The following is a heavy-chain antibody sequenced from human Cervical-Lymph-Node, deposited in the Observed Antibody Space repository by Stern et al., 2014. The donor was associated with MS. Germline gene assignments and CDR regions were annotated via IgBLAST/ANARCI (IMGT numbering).Heavy chain of an antibody. V-gene: IGHV1-2*06. D-gene: IGHD1-1*01. CDR3: ATLTHGMLFDN. CDR2: IVPKSGDT. CDR1: GYTFTAYY. J-gene: IGHJ4*02. Sequence: QLVQSGAEVKKPGASVKVSCEASGYTFTAYYMHWVRQAPGQGLEWMGQIVPKSGDTTYAQKFQGRVTMTRDTSISTAYMEVSSLRSDDTAVYYCATLTHGMLFDNWGQGTLVTVSS.